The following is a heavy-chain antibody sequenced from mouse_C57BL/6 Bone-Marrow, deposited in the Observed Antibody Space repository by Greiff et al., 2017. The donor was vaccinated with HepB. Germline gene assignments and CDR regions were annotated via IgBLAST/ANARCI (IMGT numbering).Heavy chain of an antibody. J-gene: IGHJ3*01. CDR3: ARGQLRLPWFAY. CDR1: GYTFTSYW. CDR2: INPSNGGT. Sequence: VQLKQPGTELVKPGASVKLSCKASGYTFTSYWMHWVKQRPGQGLEWIGNINPSNGGTNYNEKFKSKATLTVDKSSSTAYMQLSSLTSEDSAVYYCARGQLRLPWFAYWGQGTLVTVSA. D-gene: IGHD3-2*02. V-gene: IGHV1-53*01.